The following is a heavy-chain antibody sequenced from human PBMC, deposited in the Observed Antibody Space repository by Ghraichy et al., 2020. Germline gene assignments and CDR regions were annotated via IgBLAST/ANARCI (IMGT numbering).Heavy chain of an antibody. D-gene: IGHD3-9*01. CDR3: AREYYDIYDY. J-gene: IGHJ4*02. V-gene: IGHV4-59*01. Sequence: SETLSLTCTVSGGSISSYYWSWIRQPPGKGLEWIGYIYYSGSTNYNPSLKSRVTISVDTSKNQFSLKPSSVTAADTAVYYCAREYYDIYDYWGQGTLVTVSS. CDR2: IYYSGST. CDR1: GGSISSYY.